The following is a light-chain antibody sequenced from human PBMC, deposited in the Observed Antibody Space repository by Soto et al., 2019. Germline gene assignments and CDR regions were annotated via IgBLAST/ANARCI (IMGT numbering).Light chain of an antibody. V-gene: IGLV2-23*01. CDR1: SSDVGSYNL. CDR3: CSYAGSSTCVV. Sequence: SALTQPASVSGSPGQSITISCTGTSSDVGSYNLVSWYQQHPGKAPKLMIHEGSKRPSGVSNRFSGSKSGNTASLTISGLQAEDEADYYCCSYAGSSTCVVFGGGTKLTVL. J-gene: IGLJ2*01. CDR2: EGS.